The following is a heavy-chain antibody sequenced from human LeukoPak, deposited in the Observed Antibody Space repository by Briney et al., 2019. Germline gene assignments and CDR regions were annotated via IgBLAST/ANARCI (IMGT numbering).Heavy chain of an antibody. D-gene: IGHD6-19*01. V-gene: IGHV3-13*01. Sequence: GGSLRLSCAASGFTFSSYAMHWVRQVTGKGLEWVSGIDTAGGTYYPDSVKGRFTMSRENAKNSLHLQMNSLRAGDTAVYYCARAVAGTHWLDPWGQGTLVTVSS. CDR2: IDTAGGT. CDR1: GFTFSSYA. CDR3: ARAVAGTHWLDP. J-gene: IGHJ5*02.